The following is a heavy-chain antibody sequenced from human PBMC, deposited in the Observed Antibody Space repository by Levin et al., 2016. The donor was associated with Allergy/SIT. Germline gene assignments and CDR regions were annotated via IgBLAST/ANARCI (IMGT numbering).Heavy chain of an antibody. J-gene: IGHJ3*01. V-gene: IGHV5-10-1*01. Sequence: GESLKISCQVSGYRFTTYWIAWVRQMPGKGLEWMGRIDPLHSHTKYSPSFEGHVTMSTDKSINTAYLEWSSLEASDSAMYYCARQALPLEPFDFWGQGTVVTVSS. CDR3: ARQALPLEPFDF. CDR1: GYRFTTYW. CDR2: IDPLHSHT.